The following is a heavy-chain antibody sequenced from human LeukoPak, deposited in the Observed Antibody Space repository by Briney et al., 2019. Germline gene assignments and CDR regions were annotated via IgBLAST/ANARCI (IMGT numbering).Heavy chain of an antibody. Sequence: PRGSLRLSCAAFGFTFSSYSMNWVRQAPGKGLEWVSSISSISSYILYADSVKGRFTISRDNAKNSLYLQMNSLRAEDTAVYYCARDLGGYCSSTSCYDTDYWGQGTLVTVSS. D-gene: IGHD2-2*01. CDR1: GFTFSSYS. V-gene: IGHV3-21*01. CDR3: ARDLGGYCSSTSCYDTDY. J-gene: IGHJ4*02. CDR2: ISSISSYI.